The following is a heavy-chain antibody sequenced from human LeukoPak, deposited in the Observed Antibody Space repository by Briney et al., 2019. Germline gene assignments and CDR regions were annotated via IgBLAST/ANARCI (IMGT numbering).Heavy chain of an antibody. J-gene: IGHJ4*02. V-gene: IGHV4-39*01. CDR1: GGSISSSSYY. CDR3: ARHAGYCSGGSCYSVYFDY. D-gene: IGHD2-15*01. CDR2: IYYSGST. Sequence: SETLSLTCTVSGGSISSSSYYWGWIRQPPGKGLEWIVSIYYSGSTYYNPSLKRRVTISVDTSKNQFSLKLSSVTAADTAVYYCARHAGYCSGGSCYSVYFDYWGQGTLITVSS.